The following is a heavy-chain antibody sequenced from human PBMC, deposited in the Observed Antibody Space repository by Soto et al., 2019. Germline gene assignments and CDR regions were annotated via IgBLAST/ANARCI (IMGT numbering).Heavy chain of an antibody. V-gene: IGHV4-30-4*01. J-gene: IGHJ6*02. CDR1: GGSINSGDYY. D-gene: IGHD2-21*01. Sequence: SETLSLTCTVSGGSINSGDYYWSWIRQPPGKGLEWIGYIYYSGSTYYNPPLRSRVTISVDTSKNHFSLRLSSVTAADTAVYSCASDGMHYVLWCPRLHCYGMDVWGQGTSVTGSS. CDR2: IYYSGST. CDR3: ASDGMHYVLWCPRLHCYGMDV.